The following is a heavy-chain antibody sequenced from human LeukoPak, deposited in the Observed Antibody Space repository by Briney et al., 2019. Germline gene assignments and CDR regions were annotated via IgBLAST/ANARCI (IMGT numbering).Heavy chain of an antibody. J-gene: IGHJ4*02. D-gene: IGHD3-22*01. V-gene: IGHV3-23*01. CDR1: GFTFSSYA. CDR3: AKDSGYYYKSFDY. Sequence: PGGSLSLSCAASGFTFSSYAMSWVRQAPGKGLEWVSTISGSGSSTYYADSGKGRFTISRDNSKNTLYLQMNSLRAEDTAVYYCAKDSGYYYKSFDYWGQGTLVTVSS. CDR2: ISGSGSST.